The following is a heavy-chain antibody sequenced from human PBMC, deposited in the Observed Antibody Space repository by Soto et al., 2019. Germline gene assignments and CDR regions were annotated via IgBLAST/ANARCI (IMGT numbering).Heavy chain of an antibody. CDR1: GDSVSSNSAA. CDR2: TYYRSKWYN. V-gene: IGHV6-1*01. Sequence: KQSQTLSLTCAISGDSVSSNSAAWNWIRQSPSRGLEWLGRTYYRSKWYNDYAVSVKSRITINPDTSKNQFSLQLNSVTPEDTAVYYCARDGWIAAAGTYAFDIWGQGTMVTVSS. D-gene: IGHD6-13*01. J-gene: IGHJ3*02. CDR3: ARDGWIAAAGTYAFDI.